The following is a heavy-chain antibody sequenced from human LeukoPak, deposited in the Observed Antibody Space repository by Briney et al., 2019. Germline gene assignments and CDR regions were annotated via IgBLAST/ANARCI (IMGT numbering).Heavy chain of an antibody. Sequence: VASVTVSSKPSVYTFTRSYINWVRQATGQGLEWMGWINPKSGRIDYANKFQARVSMTMNNAKNPVYMEVSSLRFEDTAVYCCARGRSGLAAAGTYDYWGQGTLITVSS. V-gene: IGHV1-8*01. CDR1: VYTFTRSY. D-gene: IGHD6-13*01. CDR3: ARGRSGLAAAGTYDY. CDR2: INPKSGRI. J-gene: IGHJ4*02.